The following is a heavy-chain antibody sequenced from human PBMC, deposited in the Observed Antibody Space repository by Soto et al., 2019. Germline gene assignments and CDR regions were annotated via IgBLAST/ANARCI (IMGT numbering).Heavy chain of an antibody. Sequence: PGGSLRLSCAASGFTFSSYGMHWVRQAPGKGLEWVAVISCSGSNKYYADSVKGRFTISRDNSKNTLYLQMNSLRAEDTAVYYCAKSQLLWFGEPFDYWGQGTLVTVSS. CDR2: ISCSGSNK. D-gene: IGHD3-10*01. CDR1: GFTFSSYG. CDR3: AKSQLLWFGEPFDY. J-gene: IGHJ4*02. V-gene: IGHV3-30*18.